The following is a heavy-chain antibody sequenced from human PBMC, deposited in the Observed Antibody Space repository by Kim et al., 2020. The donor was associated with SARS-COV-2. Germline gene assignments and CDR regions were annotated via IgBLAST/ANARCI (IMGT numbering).Heavy chain of an antibody. J-gene: IGHJ3*01. V-gene: IGHV3-11*01. CDR3: ARDLVIMIGAFDL. Sequence: GSLRLSCAASAFTFRDYYMAWIRQAPGKGLEWVSYISSSGHNIYYADSVKGRFTISRDNANSSLYLQMNSLRAEDTAVYYCARDLVIMIGAFDLWGRGTLVTVSS. CDR1: AFTFRDYY. CDR2: ISSSGHNI. D-gene: IGHD3-16*01.